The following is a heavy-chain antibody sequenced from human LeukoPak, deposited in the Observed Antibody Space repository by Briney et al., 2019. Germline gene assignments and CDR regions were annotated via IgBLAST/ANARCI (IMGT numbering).Heavy chain of an antibody. CDR2: IRKKADGGTP. D-gene: IGHD2-21*01. CDR3: TRDGGHINP. V-gene: IGHV3-49*04. Sequence: GRSLRLPCRGSGFTFGDYTMSWVRQAPGKGVEWVGYIRKKADGGTPEYAASVKGRFIVSRDDSKSLAYLQINSLRTEDTAVYYCTRDGGHINPWGQGTLVTVSS. J-gene: IGHJ5*02. CDR1: GFTFGDYT.